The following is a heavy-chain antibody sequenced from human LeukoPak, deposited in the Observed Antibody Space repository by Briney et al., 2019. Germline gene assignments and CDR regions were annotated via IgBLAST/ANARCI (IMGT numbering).Heavy chain of an antibody. Sequence: SETLSLTCAVYGGSFSGYYWSWIRQPPGKGLEWIGEINHSGSTNYNPSLKSRVTISVDTSKNQFSLKLSSVTAADTAVYYCARRATYYYDSSGYYYWGQGTLVTVSS. D-gene: IGHD3-22*01. V-gene: IGHV4-34*01. CDR3: ARRATYYYDSSGYYY. CDR1: GGSFSGYY. CDR2: INHSGST. J-gene: IGHJ4*02.